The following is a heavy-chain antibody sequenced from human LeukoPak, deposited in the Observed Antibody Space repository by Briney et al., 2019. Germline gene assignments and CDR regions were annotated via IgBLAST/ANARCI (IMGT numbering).Heavy chain of an antibody. V-gene: IGHV4-34*01. Sequence: PSETLSLTCAVYGGSFSGYYWSWIRQPPGKGLEWIGEINHSGSTNYNPSLKSRVTISVDTSKNQFSLKLSSVTAADTAVYYCARQGGRWLQFGAFDIWGQGTMVTVSS. J-gene: IGHJ3*02. CDR2: INHSGST. CDR3: ARQGGRWLQFGAFDI. D-gene: IGHD5-24*01. CDR1: GGSFSGYY.